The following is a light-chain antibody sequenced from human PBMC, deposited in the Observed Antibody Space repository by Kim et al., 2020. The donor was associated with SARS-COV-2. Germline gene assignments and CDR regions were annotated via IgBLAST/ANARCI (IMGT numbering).Light chain of an antibody. CDR3: QQYHNWPPLT. Sequence: SLGERATLSCRASQSVSSNLAWYQQRHGQGPRLLIYDASTRATGIPARFSGSGSGTEFTLTISSLQSEDFAIYYCQQYHNWPPLTFGGGTKVDIK. V-gene: IGKV3-15*01. J-gene: IGKJ4*01. CDR1: QSVSSN. CDR2: DAS.